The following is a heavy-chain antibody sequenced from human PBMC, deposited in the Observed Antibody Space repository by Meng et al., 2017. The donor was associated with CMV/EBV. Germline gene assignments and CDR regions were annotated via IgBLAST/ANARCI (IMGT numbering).Heavy chain of an antibody. CDR3: ARWLRGMDV. D-gene: IGHD5-18*01. V-gene: IGHV4-39*07. CDR2: IYYSGST. Sequence: PETLSLTCTVSGGSISSSSYYWGWIRQPPGKGLEWIGSIYYSGSTYYNPSLKSRVTISVDTSKNQFSLKLSSVTAADTAVYYCARWLRGMDVWGQGTTVTVSS. CDR1: GGSISSSSYY. J-gene: IGHJ6*02.